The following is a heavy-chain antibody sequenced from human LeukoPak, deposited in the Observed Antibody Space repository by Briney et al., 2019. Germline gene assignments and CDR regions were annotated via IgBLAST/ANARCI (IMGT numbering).Heavy chain of an antibody. CDR1: GFTVSSNY. J-gene: IGHJ4*02. CDR2: LYHDGGT. Sequence: PGGSLRLSCAASGFTVSSNYMSWVRQAPGKGLEYVSVLYHDGGTYSADSVKGRFTISRDNAKNSLYLQMSSLRVVDTAVYYCARDPDYWGQGTLVTVSS. CDR3: ARDPDY. V-gene: IGHV3-53*01.